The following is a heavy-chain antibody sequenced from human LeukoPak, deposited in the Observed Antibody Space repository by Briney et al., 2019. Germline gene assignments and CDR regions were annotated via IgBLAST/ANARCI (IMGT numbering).Heavy chain of an antibody. Sequence: SETLSLTCSVSDGSTTGYYWSWIRQPPGKGREWIGYIYYSGSTNYNPSLKSRVTISVDTSKNQFSLKLTSVTAADTAVYYCARADKGSSWYTYYMDVWGKGTTVTVSS. CDR2: IYYSGST. CDR3: ARADKGSSWYTYYMDV. D-gene: IGHD6-13*01. CDR1: DGSTTGYY. V-gene: IGHV4-59*01. J-gene: IGHJ6*03.